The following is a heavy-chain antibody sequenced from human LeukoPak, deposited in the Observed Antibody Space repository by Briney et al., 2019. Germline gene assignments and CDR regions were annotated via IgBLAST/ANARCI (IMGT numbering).Heavy chain of an antibody. CDR2: IYYSGST. J-gene: IGHJ4*02. CDR1: GGSISSYY. CDR3: ARTYDILTGYLV. Sequence: SETLSLTCTVSGGSISSYYWTWIRQPPGKGLEWIGYIYYSGSTNYNPSLKSRVTISVDTSKNQFSLKLSSVTAADTAVYYCARTYDILTGYLVWGQGTLVTVSS. V-gene: IGHV4-59*01. D-gene: IGHD3-9*01.